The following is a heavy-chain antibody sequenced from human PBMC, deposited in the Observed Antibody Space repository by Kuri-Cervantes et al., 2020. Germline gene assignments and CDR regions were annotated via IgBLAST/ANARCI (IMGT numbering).Heavy chain of an antibody. Sequence: SQTLSLTCAVYGGSFSDYYLIWIRQSPGKGLEWIGEINHSGRTNYKLSLESRVTMSTDTSKNQFSLKLSSVTAADTAVYYCARDLSGSYYKLGYYYYYGMDVWGQGTTVTVSS. CDR2: INHSGRT. CDR3: ARDLSGSYYKLGYYYYYGMDV. D-gene: IGHD3-10*01. V-gene: IGHV4-34*01. J-gene: IGHJ6*02. CDR1: GGSFSDYY.